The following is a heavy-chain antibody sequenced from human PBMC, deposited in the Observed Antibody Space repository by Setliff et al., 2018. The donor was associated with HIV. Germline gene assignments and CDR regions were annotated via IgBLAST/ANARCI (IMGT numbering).Heavy chain of an antibody. V-gene: IGHV4-31*01. J-gene: IGHJ6*03. CDR2: IHYSGST. Sequence: SETLSLTCTVSGGSINSGEYYWTWIRQSGKGLEWIGHIHYSGSTSYNPSLRNPVSISRDPSKNEFSLKLSSVTAADTAVYYCATAPGDDFYYYMDVWGRGTMVTVSS. CDR3: ATAPGDDFYYYMDV. CDR1: GGSINSGEYY.